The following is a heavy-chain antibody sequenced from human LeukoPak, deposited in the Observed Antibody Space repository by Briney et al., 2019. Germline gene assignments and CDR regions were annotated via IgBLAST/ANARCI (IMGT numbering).Heavy chain of an antibody. J-gene: IGHJ4*02. V-gene: IGHV4-59*01. Sequence: SETLSLTCTVPGGSISTYYWSWIRQPPGKGLEWIGYIYSSGSTNYNPSLKSRVTLSLDTSRNQFSLKLTSVTAADTAVYYCARDVYCGGDCSYFDSWGQGTLVTVSS. CDR1: GGSISTYY. D-gene: IGHD2-21*02. CDR3: ARDVYCGGDCSYFDS. CDR2: IYSSGST.